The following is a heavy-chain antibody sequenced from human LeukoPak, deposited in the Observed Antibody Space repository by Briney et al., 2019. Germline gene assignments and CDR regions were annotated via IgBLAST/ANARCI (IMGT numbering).Heavy chain of an antibody. D-gene: IGHD6-6*01. V-gene: IGHV4-39*01. J-gene: IGHJ6*02. CDR2: IYYSGST. CDR1: GGSISSSSYY. CDR3: ASLRASSIGAHYAMDV. Sequence: SETLSLTCTVSGGSISSSSYYWGWIRQPPGKGLEWIGSIYYSGSTCYNPSLKSRVTISVDTSKNQFSLQLNSVTAADTAVYYCASLRASSIGAHYAMDVWGQGTTVTVSS.